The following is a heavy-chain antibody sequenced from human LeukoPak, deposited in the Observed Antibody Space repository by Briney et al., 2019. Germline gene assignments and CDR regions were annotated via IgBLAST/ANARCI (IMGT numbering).Heavy chain of an antibody. Sequence: ASVKVSXKASGYXXTXXYMHXXXXXXGQXXEWMGWINPNSGGTNYAQKFQGRVTMTRDTSIATAYMELSRLRSDDTAXYXXAXDQGEMATIPDYXXQGTLVTVSS. V-gene: IGHV1-2*02. CDR3: AXDQGEMATIPDY. D-gene: IGHD5-24*01. CDR1: GYXXTXXY. CDR2: INPNSGGT. J-gene: IGHJ4*02.